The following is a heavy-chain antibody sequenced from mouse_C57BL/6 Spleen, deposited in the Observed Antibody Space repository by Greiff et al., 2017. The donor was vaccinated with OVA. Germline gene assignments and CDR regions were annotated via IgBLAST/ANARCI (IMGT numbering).Heavy chain of an antibody. J-gene: IGHJ2*01. CDR2: ISYDGSN. D-gene: IGHD2-3*01. V-gene: IGHV3-6*01. Sequence: LMESGPGLVKPSPSLSLTCSVPGYSITSGYYWNWIRQFPGNKLEWMGYISYDGSNNYNPSLKNRISITRDTSKNQFFLKLNSVTTEDTATYYCARDRGDGFDYWGQGTTLTVSS. CDR1: GYSITSGYY. CDR3: ARDRGDGFDY.